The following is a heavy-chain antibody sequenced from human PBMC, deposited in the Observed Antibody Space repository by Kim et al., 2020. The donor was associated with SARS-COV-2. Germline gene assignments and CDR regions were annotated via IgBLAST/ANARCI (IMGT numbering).Heavy chain of an antibody. J-gene: IGHJ2*01. V-gene: IGHV4-34*01. CDR3: AGGGVVCAMHYGSFDL. CDR1: GGSFSGYY. CDR2: INHSGSN. D-gene: IGHD2-8*02. Sequence: SETLSLTCAAYGGSFSGYYWSWIRQPPGKGLEWIGEINHSGSNNYNPSLKSGVTIIVDTSKNQFSLQLSSVTAADTAVYYCAGGGVVCAMHYGSFDLWGR.